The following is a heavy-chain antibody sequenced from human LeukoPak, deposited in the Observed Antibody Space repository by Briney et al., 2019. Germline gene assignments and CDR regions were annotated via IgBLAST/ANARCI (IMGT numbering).Heavy chain of an antibody. J-gene: IGHJ5*02. CDR3: AKKSPDYNWFDP. CDR2: ISYDGSNK. D-gene: IGHD4/OR15-4a*01. Sequence: PGRSLRLLCAASGFTFSSYGMHWVRQAPGKGLECVAVISYDGSNKYYADCVKGRFTISRDNSKNTLYLQMNSLRAEDTAVYYCAKKSPDYNWFDPWGQGTLVTVSS. CDR1: GFTFSSYG. V-gene: IGHV3-30*18.